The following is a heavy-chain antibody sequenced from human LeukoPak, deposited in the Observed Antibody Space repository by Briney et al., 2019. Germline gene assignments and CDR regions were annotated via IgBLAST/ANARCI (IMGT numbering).Heavy chain of an antibody. CDR2: ISANSGGT. CDR1: GYTFSGYY. Sequence: VGSVRVSCTASGYTFSGYYMHWVRQAPGQGLEWVAWISANSGGTYYAQSVQGRFTMSRDTSMSTVYLQMSRLRAEDTSVYYCATSRGSGSSSCFDYWGQGTLVTVSS. V-gene: IGHV1-2*02. J-gene: IGHJ4*02. CDR3: ATSRGSGSSSCFDY. D-gene: IGHD3-10*01.